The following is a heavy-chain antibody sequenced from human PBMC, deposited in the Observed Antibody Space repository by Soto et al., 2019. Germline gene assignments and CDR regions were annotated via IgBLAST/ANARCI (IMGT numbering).Heavy chain of an antibody. CDR2: ITGSGGST. J-gene: IGHJ4*02. CDR1: GFTFTIYA. Sequence: GGSLRLSCAASGFTFTIYAMSWVRHAPGKGLEWVSAITGSGGSTYYADSVKGRFTISRDNSKNTLYLQMNSLRAEDTAVYYCAKARGAMVRGAAFYFDYWGQGTLVTVSS. D-gene: IGHD3-10*01. CDR3: AKARGAMVRGAAFYFDY. V-gene: IGHV3-23*01.